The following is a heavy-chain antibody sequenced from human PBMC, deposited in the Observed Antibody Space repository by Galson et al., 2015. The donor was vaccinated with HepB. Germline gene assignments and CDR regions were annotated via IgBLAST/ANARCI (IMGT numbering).Heavy chain of an antibody. V-gene: IGHV7-4-1*02. CDR3: ARSPLRFLDWLPYYDYYYMDV. J-gene: IGHJ6*03. CDR1: GYTFTDYV. D-gene: IGHD3-3*01. CDR2: MNTNTGKP. Sequence: SGYTFTDYVVNWVRQAPGQGLEWMGWMNTNTGKPTYAPGFAGRFVFSLDTSVTTAYLQISSLETDDTAVYYCARSPLRFLDWLPYYDYYYMDVWGEGTTVTVSS.